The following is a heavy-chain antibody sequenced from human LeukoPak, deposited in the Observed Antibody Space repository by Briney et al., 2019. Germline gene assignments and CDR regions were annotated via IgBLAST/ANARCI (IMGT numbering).Heavy chain of an antibody. Sequence: GGSLRLSCAASGFTFSTCSMNWVRQAPGKGLEWVSSISRGGDFRFYGDSIKGRFTASRDNAKSSLYLQMDSLRADDTAVYYCARVESSGWYPIDYWGQGTLVTVSS. CDR1: GFTFSTCS. D-gene: IGHD6-19*01. J-gene: IGHJ4*02. CDR3: ARVESSGWYPIDY. V-gene: IGHV3-21*01. CDR2: ISRGGDFR.